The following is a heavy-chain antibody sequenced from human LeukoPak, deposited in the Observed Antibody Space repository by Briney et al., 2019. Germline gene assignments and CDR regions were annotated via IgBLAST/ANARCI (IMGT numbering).Heavy chain of an antibody. CDR2: ISYDGSNK. CDR3: ARDLGYGGNRPFDY. D-gene: IGHD4-23*01. CDR1: GFTLSSYA. Sequence: PGGSLRLSCAASGFTLSSYAMHWVRQAPGKGLEWVAVISYDGSNKYYADSVKGRFTISRDNSKNTLYLQMNSLRPEDTAVYYCARDLGYGGNRPFDYWGQGTLVTVSS. V-gene: IGHV3-30-3*01. J-gene: IGHJ4*02.